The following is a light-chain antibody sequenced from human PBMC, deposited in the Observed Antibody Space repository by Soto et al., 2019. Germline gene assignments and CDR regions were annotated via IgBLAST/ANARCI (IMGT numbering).Light chain of an antibody. CDR1: QGVIRL. CDR3: QQRSNWPLT. Sequence: PGEGATLSFRASQGVIRLLAWCQQKPGQAPRLLIYDASNRAPGIPARFSGSGSGTAFTLTISSLEPEDFAVYYCQQRSNWPLTFGPGTKVD. J-gene: IGKJ3*01. CDR2: DAS. V-gene: IGKV3-11*01.